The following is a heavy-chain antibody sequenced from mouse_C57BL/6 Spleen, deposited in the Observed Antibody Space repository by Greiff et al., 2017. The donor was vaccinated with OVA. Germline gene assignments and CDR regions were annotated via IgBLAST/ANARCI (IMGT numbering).Heavy chain of an antibody. D-gene: IGHD6-2*01. CDR2: INPSTGCT. Sequence: EVKLVESGPELVKPGASVKISCKASGYSFTGYYMNWVKQSPEKSLEWIGEINPSTGCTTYNQKFKAKATLTVDKSSSTAYMQLKSLTSEDSAVYYCARGLAWFAYWGQGTLVTVSA. CDR1: GYSFTGYY. J-gene: IGHJ3*01. CDR3: ARGLAWFAY. V-gene: IGHV1-42*01.